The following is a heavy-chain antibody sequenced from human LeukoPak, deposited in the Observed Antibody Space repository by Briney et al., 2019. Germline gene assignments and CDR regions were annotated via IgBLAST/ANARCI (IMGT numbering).Heavy chain of an antibody. CDR3: ARDSLVGATLDY. J-gene: IGHJ4*02. D-gene: IGHD1-26*01. Sequence: GGSLRLSCAASGFTFSSYSMNWVRQAPGKGLEWVSYIDSSSSTIYYADSVKGRLTISRDNAKNSLYLQMNSLRDEDTAVYYCARDSLVGATLDYWGQGTLVTVSS. CDR1: GFTFSSYS. CDR2: IDSSSSTI. V-gene: IGHV3-48*02.